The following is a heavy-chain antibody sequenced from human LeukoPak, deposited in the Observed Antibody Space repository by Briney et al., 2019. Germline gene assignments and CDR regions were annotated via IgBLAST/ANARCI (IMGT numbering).Heavy chain of an antibody. CDR3: TRDVFSLGDS. Sequence: GGSLRLSRAASGFTLTSYGMHWVRQSPGKGLVWVSHINHDGSLRNYADSVKGRFTISRDIAKNTLYLQMNSLGADDTAMYYCTRDVFSLGDSWGQGTLVTVSS. J-gene: IGHJ4*02. CDR1: GFTLTSYG. V-gene: IGHV3-74*01. CDR2: INHDGSLR. D-gene: IGHD2/OR15-2a*01.